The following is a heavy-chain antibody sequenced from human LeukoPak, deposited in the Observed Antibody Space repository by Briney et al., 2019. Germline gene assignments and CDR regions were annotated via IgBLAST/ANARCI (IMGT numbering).Heavy chain of an antibody. CDR1: GFTFGSHA. J-gene: IGHJ4*02. V-gene: IGHV3-23*01. D-gene: IGHD5-18*01. CDR2: IFGSGGSP. Sequence: AGGSLRLSCEASGFTFGSHAMYWVRQAPGKGLEWVAGIFGSGGSPHYADSVKGRFTIPRDNSWNTVYLQINSLRADDTAVYYCGKTTVGYSSGQKPAWPVDYWGQGTLVTVSS. CDR3: GKTTVGYSSGQKPAWPVDY.